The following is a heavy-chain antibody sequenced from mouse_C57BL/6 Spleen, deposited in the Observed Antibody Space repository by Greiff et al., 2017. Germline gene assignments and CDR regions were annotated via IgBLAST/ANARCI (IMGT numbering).Heavy chain of an antibody. CDR3: ARGATVVRYFDV. Sequence: VHLVESGAELARPGASVKLSCKASGYTFTSYGISWVKQRTGQGLEWIGEIYPRSGNTYYNEKFKGKATLTADKSSSTAYMELRSLTSEDSAVYFCARGATVVRYFDVWGTGTTVTVSS. J-gene: IGHJ1*03. V-gene: IGHV1-81*01. CDR1: GYTFTSYG. CDR2: IYPRSGNT. D-gene: IGHD1-1*01.